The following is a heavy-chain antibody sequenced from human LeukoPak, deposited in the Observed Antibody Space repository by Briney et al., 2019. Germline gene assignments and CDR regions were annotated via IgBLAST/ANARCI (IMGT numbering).Heavy chain of an antibody. J-gene: IGHJ4*02. CDR3: AKDFVVVVVAASPDY. V-gene: IGHV3-23*01. CDR2: ISGSGGST. Sequence: PGGSLRLSCAASGFTFSSYAMSWVRQAPGKGLEWVSAISGSGGSTYYADSVKGRFTISRDNSKNTLYLQMNSLRAEDTAVYYCAKDFVVVVVAASPDYWGQGTLVTVPS. CDR1: GFTFSSYA. D-gene: IGHD2-15*01.